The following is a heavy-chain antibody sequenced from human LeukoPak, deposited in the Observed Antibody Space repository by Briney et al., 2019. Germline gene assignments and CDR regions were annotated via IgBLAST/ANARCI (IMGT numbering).Heavy chain of an antibody. D-gene: IGHD5-18*01. Sequence: GGSLRLSCAASEFTFSSYWMSWVRQAPGKGLEWVANIKQDGSEKYYVGSVKGRFTISRDNAKNSLYLQMNSLRAEDTAVYYCARGSLYSYGSDYWGQGTLVTVSS. CDR1: EFTFSSYW. V-gene: IGHV3-7*04. CDR3: ARGSLYSYGSDY. CDR2: IKQDGSEK. J-gene: IGHJ4*02.